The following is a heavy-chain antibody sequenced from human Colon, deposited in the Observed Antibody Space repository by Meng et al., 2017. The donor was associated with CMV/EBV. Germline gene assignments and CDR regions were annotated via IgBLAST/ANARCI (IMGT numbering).Heavy chain of an antibody. Sequence: YAFSGYVMNWVRQAPGQGLEWMGWINTDTGSPTYAQGFTGRFVFSLDTSVSTAYLLISGLEAEDTAVYYCARGGGEIYYGSGTCDSWGQGTPVTVSS. CDR2: INTDTGSP. CDR1: YAFSGYV. CDR3: ARGGGEIYYGSGTCDS. J-gene: IGHJ4*02. D-gene: IGHD3-10*01. V-gene: IGHV7-4-1*02.